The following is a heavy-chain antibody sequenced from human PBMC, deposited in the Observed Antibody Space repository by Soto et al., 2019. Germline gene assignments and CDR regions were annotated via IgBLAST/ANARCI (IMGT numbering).Heavy chain of an antibody. V-gene: IGHV3-72*01. D-gene: IGHD3-9*01. CDR2: IRWRANSYTT. Sequence: PGGSLRLSCVASGFTFTDHYMDWVRQAPGKGLEWVGRIRWRANSYTTVNAASVKGRFTLSRDDSKKTIYLQMNRLNIEDTAVFYCARGPDVLTGYYGPNEYWGQGTLVTVSS. CDR1: GFTFTDHY. J-gene: IGHJ4*02. CDR3: ARGPDVLTGYYGPNEY.